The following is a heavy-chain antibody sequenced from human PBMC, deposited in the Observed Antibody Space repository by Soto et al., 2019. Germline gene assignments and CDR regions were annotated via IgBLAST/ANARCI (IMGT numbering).Heavy chain of an antibody. Sequence: GASVKVSCTASGYRFTSYYMHWVRQAPGQGLEWMGIINPSGGSTSYAQKFQGRVTMTRDTSTSTVYMELSSLRSEDTAVYYCARADYYDSSGYPFDYWGQGTLVTVSS. CDR1: GYRFTSYY. V-gene: IGHV1-46*01. CDR2: INPSGGST. D-gene: IGHD3-22*01. J-gene: IGHJ4*02. CDR3: ARADYYDSSGYPFDY.